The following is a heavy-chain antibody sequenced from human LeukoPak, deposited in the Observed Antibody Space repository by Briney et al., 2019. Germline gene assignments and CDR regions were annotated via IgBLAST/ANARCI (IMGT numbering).Heavy chain of an antibody. V-gene: IGHV4-34*01. Sequence: SETLSLTCAVYGGSFSGYYWSWIRQPPGKGLEWIGEINHSGSTNYNPSLKSRVTISVDTSKNQFSLKLSSVTAADTAVNYCARPYYYDSRIDPWGQGTRVTVSS. CDR1: GGSFSGYY. J-gene: IGHJ5*02. CDR2: INHSGST. D-gene: IGHD3-22*01. CDR3: ARPYYYDSRIDP.